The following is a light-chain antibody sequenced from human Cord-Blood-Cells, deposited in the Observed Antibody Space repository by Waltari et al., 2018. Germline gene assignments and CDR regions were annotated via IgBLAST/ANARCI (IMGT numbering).Light chain of an antibody. J-gene: IGKJ2*01. CDR3: QQYNSYPYT. Sequence: DIQLTQSPSTLSASVGDRVTITCRASQSISSWLTWYQQKPGKAPKLLIYKASSLESGVPSRFSGSGSGTEFTLTISSLQPDDFATYYCQQYNSYPYTFGQGTKLEIK. V-gene: IGKV1-5*03. CDR2: KAS. CDR1: QSISSW.